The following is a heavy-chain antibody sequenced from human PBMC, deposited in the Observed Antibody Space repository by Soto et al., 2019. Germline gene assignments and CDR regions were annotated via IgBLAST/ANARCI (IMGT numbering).Heavy chain of an antibody. CDR1: GYTFASYA. D-gene: IGHD6-19*01. CDR2: INAGNGNT. V-gene: IGHV1-3*01. Sequence: GASVKVSCKASGYTFASYAMHWVRQAPGQRLEWMGWINAGNGNTKYSQKFQGRVTIARDTSASTAYMELSSLRSEDTAVYYCARGVAGPLHWFDPWGQGTLVTVSS. CDR3: ARGVAGPLHWFDP. J-gene: IGHJ5*02.